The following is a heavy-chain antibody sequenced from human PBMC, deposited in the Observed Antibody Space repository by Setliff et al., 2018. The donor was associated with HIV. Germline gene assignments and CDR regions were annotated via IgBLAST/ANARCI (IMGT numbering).Heavy chain of an antibody. CDR1: GFTLSGYW. V-gene: IGHV3-74*01. J-gene: IGHJ4*02. CDR2: INSDGSST. D-gene: IGHD6-13*01. CDR3: ARGGSNSWSPFDY. Sequence: GGSLRFSCAASGFTLSGYWMHWVRQAPGKGLVWVSRINSDGSSTTYVDSVKGRFTISRDNAKNTLYLQMNSLRAEDTAVYYCARGGSNSWSPFDYWGQGTLVTVSS.